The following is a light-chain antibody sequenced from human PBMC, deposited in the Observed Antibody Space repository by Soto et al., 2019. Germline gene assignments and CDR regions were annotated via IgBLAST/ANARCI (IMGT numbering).Light chain of an antibody. CDR2: DAS. Sequence: EIVLTQSPATLSLSPGERATLSCRASQSVSSYFVWYQQKTGQAPRLLIYDASNRATGTTTRFIGSGSGTNFTLTTISLEAEDFAVYYCQQRCNWPLTFGGGTKVEIK. V-gene: IGKV3-11*01. J-gene: IGKJ4*01. CDR3: QQRCNWPLT. CDR1: QSVSSY.